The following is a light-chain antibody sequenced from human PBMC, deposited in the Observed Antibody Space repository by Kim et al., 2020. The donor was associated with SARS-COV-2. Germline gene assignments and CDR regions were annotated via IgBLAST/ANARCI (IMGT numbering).Light chain of an antibody. Sequence: GKAISISCTRSSGSIGSNYVQCYQQRPGSAPTTVIFEDDQRPSGVPDRFSGSIDSSSNSASLTISGLKTEDEADYYCQSYDSSNVVFGGGTKLTVL. J-gene: IGLJ2*01. CDR3: QSYDSSNVV. V-gene: IGLV6-57*03. CDR2: EDD. CDR1: SGSIGSNY.